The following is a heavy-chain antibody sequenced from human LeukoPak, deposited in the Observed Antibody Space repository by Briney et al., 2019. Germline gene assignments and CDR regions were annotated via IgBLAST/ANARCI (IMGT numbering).Heavy chain of an antibody. CDR2: ITGSGDST. CDR1: GFTFSNYA. J-gene: IGHJ4*02. D-gene: IGHD2/OR15-2a*01. V-gene: IGHV3-23*01. CDR3: ASGFSSVSDN. Sequence: GGSLRLSCVASGFTFSNYAMGWVRQAPGKGLEWVSAITGSGDSTYYADSVTGRFTISRDNSKNTLYLQMNSLRAEDTAVYYCASGFSSVSDNWGQGTLVTVSS.